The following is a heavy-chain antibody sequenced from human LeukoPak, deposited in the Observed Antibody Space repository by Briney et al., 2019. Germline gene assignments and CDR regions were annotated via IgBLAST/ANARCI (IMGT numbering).Heavy chain of an antibody. CDR1: GGSFSGYY. V-gene: IGHV4-34*01. J-gene: IGHJ4*02. CDR3: ARDNGSHDFWSGYAYYFDY. Sequence: PSETLSLTCAVYGGSFSGYYWSWIRQPPGKGLEWIGEINHSGSTNYNPSLKSRVTISVDTSKNQFSLKLSSVTAADTAVYYCARDNGSHDFWSGYAYYFDYWGQGTLVTVSS. CDR2: INHSGST. D-gene: IGHD3-3*01.